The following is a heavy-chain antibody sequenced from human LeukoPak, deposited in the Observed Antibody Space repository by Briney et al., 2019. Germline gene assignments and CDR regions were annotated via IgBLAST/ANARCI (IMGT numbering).Heavy chain of an antibody. J-gene: IGHJ4*02. CDR2: INPSGGST. V-gene: IGHV1-46*01. D-gene: IGHD2-2*01. CDR3: ARVVGGIVVVPAANNDYFDY. CDR1: GYTFTSYY. Sequence: GASVKVSCKASGYTFTSYYMHWVRQAPGQGLEWMGIINPSGGSTSYAQKFQGRVTMTRDTSASTVYMELSSLRSEDTAVYYCARVVGGIVVVPAANNDYFDYWGQGTLVTVSS.